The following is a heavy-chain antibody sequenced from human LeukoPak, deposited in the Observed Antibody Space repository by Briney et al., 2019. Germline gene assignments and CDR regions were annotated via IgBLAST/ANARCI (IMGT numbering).Heavy chain of an antibody. Sequence: SVKVSCKASGGTFSSYAISWVRQAPGQGLEWMGRIIPILGIANYAQKFQGRVTITADKSTSTAYMELSSLRSEDTAVYYCARHQTPHFYDSHFGPWGQGTPVTVSS. V-gene: IGHV1-69*04. D-gene: IGHD3-22*01. CDR2: IIPILGIA. CDR1: GGTFSSYA. J-gene: IGHJ5*02. CDR3: ARHQTPHFYDSHFGP.